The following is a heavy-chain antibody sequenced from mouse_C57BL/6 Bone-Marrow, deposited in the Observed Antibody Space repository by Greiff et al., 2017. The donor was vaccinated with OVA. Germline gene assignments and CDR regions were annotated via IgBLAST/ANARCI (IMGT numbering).Heavy chain of an antibody. J-gene: IGHJ4*01. CDR1: GFTFSSYA. Sequence: EVQVVESGGGLVKPGGSLKLSCAASGFTFSSYAMSWVRQTPEKRLEWVATISDGGSYTYYPDNVKGRFTISRDNAKNNLYLQMSHLKSEDTAMYYCAREGYGSRDAMDYWGQGTSVTVSS. CDR3: AREGYGSRDAMDY. V-gene: IGHV5-4*01. CDR2: ISDGGSYT. D-gene: IGHD1-1*01.